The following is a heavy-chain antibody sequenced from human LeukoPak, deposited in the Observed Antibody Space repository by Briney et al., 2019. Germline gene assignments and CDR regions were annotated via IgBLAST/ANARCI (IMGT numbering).Heavy chain of an antibody. V-gene: IGHV4-59*11. D-gene: IGHD5-24*01. CDR2: IYYSGST. CDR1: GGSISSHY. CDR3: ARDLYPDRRRDGYNLGY. J-gene: IGHJ4*02. Sequence: PSETLSLTCTVSGGSISSHYWCWIRQPPGKGLEWIGYIYYSGSTNYNPSLKSRVTISVDTSKNQFSLKLSSVTAADTAVYYCARDLYPDRRRDGYNLGYWGQGTLVTVSS.